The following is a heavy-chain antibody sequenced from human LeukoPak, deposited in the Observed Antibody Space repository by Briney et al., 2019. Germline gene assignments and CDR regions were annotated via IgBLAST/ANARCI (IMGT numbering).Heavy chain of an antibody. J-gene: IGHJ6*03. V-gene: IGHV3-20*04. CDR1: GFTFDDYG. Sequence: GGSLRLACAASGFTFDDYGMSWVRQGPGKGLEWVCGITWDSETTGYADSVKGRFTISRDNAKNSLYLQMNSLRAEDTALYYCARAYTNTRHYYYYYMDVWGKGTTVTVFS. CDR2: ITWDSETT. D-gene: IGHD2-2*02. CDR3: ARAYTNTRHYYYYYMDV.